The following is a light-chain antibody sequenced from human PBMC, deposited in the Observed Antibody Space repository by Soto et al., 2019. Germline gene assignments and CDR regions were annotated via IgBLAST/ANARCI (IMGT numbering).Light chain of an antibody. CDR3: QQADSFTT. J-gene: IGKJ3*01. Sequence: AIQMTQSTSSLSECVGDRFTISCRASQGIGNALGWYQQKPGKNPKLLIYAASSLQSGVPSRFSGSGSGTDFTLTISSLQPEDFATYYCQQADSFTTFGPGTKVDI. V-gene: IGKV1-6*01. CDR1: QGIGNA. CDR2: AAS.